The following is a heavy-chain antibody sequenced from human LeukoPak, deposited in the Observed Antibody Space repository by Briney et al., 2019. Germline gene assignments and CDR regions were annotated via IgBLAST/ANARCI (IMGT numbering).Heavy chain of an antibody. Sequence: ASVKVSCKASGYTFTSYDINWVRQATGQGLEWMGWISAYNGNTNYAQKLQGRVTMTTDTSTSTAYMELRSLRSDDTAVYYCVRVFAFCSGGSCYSATGWFDPWGQGTLVTVSS. CDR3: VRVFAFCSGGSCYSATGWFDP. D-gene: IGHD2-15*01. J-gene: IGHJ5*02. CDR1: GYTFTSYD. CDR2: ISAYNGNT. V-gene: IGHV1-18*01.